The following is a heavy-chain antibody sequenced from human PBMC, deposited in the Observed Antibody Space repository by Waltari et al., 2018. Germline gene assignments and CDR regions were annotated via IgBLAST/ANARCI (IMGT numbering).Heavy chain of an antibody. J-gene: IGHJ3*02. CDR2: INPNSGGT. D-gene: IGHD4-17*01. V-gene: IGHV1-2*02. CDR1: GYPFTGYY. CDR3: ARAGSPSGATVTTGAFDI. Sequence: QVQLVQSGAEVKKPGASVKVSCKASGYPFTGYYMHWVRQAPGHGLEWMGWINPNSGGTNYAQKFQGRVTMTRDTSISTAYMELSRLRSDDTAVYYCARAGSPSGATVTTGAFDIWGQGTMVTVSS.